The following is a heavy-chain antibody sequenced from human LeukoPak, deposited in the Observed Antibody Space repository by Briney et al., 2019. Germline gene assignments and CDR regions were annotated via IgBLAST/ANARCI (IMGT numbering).Heavy chain of an antibody. Sequence: TGGSLRLSCAASGFTSSSYWMSWVRQAPGKGLEWVANIKQDGSEKYYVDSVKGRFTISRDNAKNSLYLQMNSLRAEDTAVYYCASSGVVAATDYWGQGTLVTVSS. J-gene: IGHJ4*02. CDR1: GFTSSSYW. D-gene: IGHD2-15*01. CDR2: IKQDGSEK. V-gene: IGHV3-7*01. CDR3: ASSGVVAATDY.